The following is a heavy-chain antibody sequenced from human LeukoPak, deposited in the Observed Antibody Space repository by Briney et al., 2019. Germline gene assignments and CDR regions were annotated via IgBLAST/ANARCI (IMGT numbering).Heavy chain of an antibody. Sequence: ASVKVSCKASGYTFTSYDINWVRQATGQGLEWMGWMNPNSGNTGYAQKFQGRVTMTRNTSISTAYMERSSLRSEDTAVYYCARGSDGLVPAAIAYWGQGTLVTVSS. CDR1: GYTFTSYD. D-gene: IGHD2-2*01. CDR2: MNPNSGNT. V-gene: IGHV1-8*01. CDR3: ARGSDGLVPAAIAY. J-gene: IGHJ4*02.